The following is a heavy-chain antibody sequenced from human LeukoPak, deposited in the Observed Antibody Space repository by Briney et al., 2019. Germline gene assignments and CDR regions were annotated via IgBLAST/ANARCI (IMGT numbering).Heavy chain of an antibody. V-gene: IGHV3-64*02. CDR3: ARMTLYGSGTVH. Sequence: GGSLRLSCAASGFTFSSYSMHWVRQAPGKGLEYVSGISSNGGSTWYAGSVKGRFTISRDNSKNTVNLQLGSLRIEDAAVYHCARMTLYGSGTVHWGQGILVTVSS. CDR1: GFTFSSYS. CDR2: ISSNGGST. D-gene: IGHD3-10*01. J-gene: IGHJ4*02.